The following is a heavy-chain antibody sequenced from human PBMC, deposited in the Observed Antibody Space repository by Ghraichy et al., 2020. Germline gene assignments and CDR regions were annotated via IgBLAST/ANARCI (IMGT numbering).Heavy chain of an antibody. CDR2: MNPNSGNT. D-gene: IGHD3-10*01. CDR1: GYTFTSYD. CDR3: ARGRRGSGSYPRFDP. Sequence: ASVKVSCKASGYTFTSYDINWVQQATGQGLEWMGWMNPNSGNTGYAQKFQGRVTMTRNTSISTAYMELSSLRSEDTAVYYCARGRRGSGSYPRFDPWGQGTLVTVSS. J-gene: IGHJ5*02. V-gene: IGHV1-8*01.